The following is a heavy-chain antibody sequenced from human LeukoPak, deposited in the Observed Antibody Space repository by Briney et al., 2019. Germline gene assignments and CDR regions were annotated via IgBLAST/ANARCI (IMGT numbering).Heavy chain of an antibody. CDR3: ARDYPGEQWLPIGGWFDY. J-gene: IGHJ4*02. Sequence: PGRSLRLSCAASGFTFSTYGMHWVRQAPGKGLEWVAVIWYDGSHKYYADSVKGRFTISRDNSKNTLYLQMNSLRAEDTAVYYCARDYPGEQWLPIGGWFDYWGQGTLVTVSS. D-gene: IGHD6-19*01. V-gene: IGHV3-33*01. CDR1: GFTFSTYG. CDR2: IWYDGSHK.